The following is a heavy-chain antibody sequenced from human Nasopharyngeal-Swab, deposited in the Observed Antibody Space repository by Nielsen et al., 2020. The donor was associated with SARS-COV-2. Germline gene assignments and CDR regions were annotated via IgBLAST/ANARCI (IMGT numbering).Heavy chain of an antibody. CDR1: GDTFTNSA. CDR3: AKIRSLPTFQWFDS. J-gene: IGHJ5*01. CDR2: IVPALGLP. D-gene: IGHD3-16*01. Sequence: SVKVSCKTSGDTFTNSAISWVRQAPGQGLEWMGGIVPALGLPNYAQKFRGRVTISADRSTTTSYLELSSLRSEDTAIYYCAKIRSLPTFQWFDSWGQGTLVTVSS. V-gene: IGHV1-69*10.